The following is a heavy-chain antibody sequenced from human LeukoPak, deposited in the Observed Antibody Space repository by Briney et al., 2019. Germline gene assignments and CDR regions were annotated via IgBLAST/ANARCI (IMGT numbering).Heavy chain of an antibody. D-gene: IGHD1-26*01. CDR1: GGSISSSSYY. Sequence: ESSETLSLTCTVSGGSISSSSYYWGWIRQPPGKGLEWIGSIYYSGSTYYNPSLKSRVTISVDTSKNQFSLKLSSVTAADTAVYYCGRGSRGSDAFDIWGQGTMVTVSS. V-gene: IGHV4-39*01. J-gene: IGHJ3*02. CDR3: GRGSRGSDAFDI. CDR2: IYYSGST.